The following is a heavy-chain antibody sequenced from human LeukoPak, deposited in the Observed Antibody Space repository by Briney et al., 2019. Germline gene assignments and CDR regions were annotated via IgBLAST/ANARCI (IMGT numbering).Heavy chain of an antibody. Sequence: PGGSLRLSCAASGFTFSNYGMSWVRQAPGKGLEWVSGISGSGGSTYYADSVKGRFTISRDNSKNTLYLQMNSLRAEDTAVYFCAKEATYYDILTGYYNVHFDYWGQGTLVTVSS. CDR3: AKEATYYDILTGYYNVHFDY. CDR2: ISGSGGST. J-gene: IGHJ4*02. V-gene: IGHV3-23*01. D-gene: IGHD3-9*01. CDR1: GFTFSNYG.